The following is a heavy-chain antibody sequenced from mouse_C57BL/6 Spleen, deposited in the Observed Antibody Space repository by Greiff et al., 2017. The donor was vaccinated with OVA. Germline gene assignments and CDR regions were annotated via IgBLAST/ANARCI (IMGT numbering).Heavy chain of an antibody. V-gene: IGHV5-9-1*02. CDR3: TSLIGGYFDV. Sequence: EVNLVESGEGLVKPGGSLKLSCAASGFTFSSYAMSWVRQTPEKRLEWVAYISSGGDYIYYAETVKGRFTISRDNARNTLYLQMSSLKSEDTAMYYCTSLIGGYFDVWGTGTTVTVSS. CDR1: GFTFSSYA. CDR2: ISSGGDYI. J-gene: IGHJ1*03.